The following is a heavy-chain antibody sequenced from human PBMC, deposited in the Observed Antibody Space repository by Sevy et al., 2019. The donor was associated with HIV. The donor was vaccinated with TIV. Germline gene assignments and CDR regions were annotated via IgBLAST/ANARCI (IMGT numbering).Heavy chain of an antibody. J-gene: IGHJ3*02. D-gene: IGHD1-1*01. V-gene: IGHV3-23*01. CDR1: GFTFSNYG. CDR3: AKDPNDYCHSFDI. CDR2: ISVTSART. Sequence: GGSLRLSCVGSGFTFSNYGMTWVRQAPGKGLEWVSSISVTSARTYYADSVRGRFTVSRDNSENTLYLQMNSLRPEDTAVYYCAKDPNDYCHSFDIWGQGTLVTVSS.